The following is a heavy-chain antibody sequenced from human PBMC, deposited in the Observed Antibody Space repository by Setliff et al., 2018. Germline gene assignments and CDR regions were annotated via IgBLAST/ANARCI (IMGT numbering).Heavy chain of an antibody. Sequence: GESLKISCAASGFTFSSYTMSWVRQAPGKGLEWVSAISGSGGNTYYADSVKGRFTISRDNSNNTLYLQMNSLRADDTATYYCAKDDQIRGHNLDYWGQGTLVTV. CDR1: GFTFSSYT. J-gene: IGHJ4*02. CDR2: ISGSGGNT. D-gene: IGHD3-10*01. CDR3: AKDDQIRGHNLDY. V-gene: IGHV3-23*01.